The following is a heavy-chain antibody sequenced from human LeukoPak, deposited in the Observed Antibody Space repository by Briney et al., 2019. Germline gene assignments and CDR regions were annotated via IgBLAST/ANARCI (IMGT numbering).Heavy chain of an antibody. Sequence: GASVKVSCKASGGTFSSYAISWVRQAPGQGLEWMGGIIPIFGTANYAQKFQGRVTITADESTSTAYMELSSLRSEDTAVYHCARDARLVVVPAAYYYYYGMDVWGQGTTVTVSS. J-gene: IGHJ6*02. D-gene: IGHD2-2*01. CDR3: ARDARLVVVPAAYYYYYGMDV. CDR1: GGTFSSYA. CDR2: IIPIFGTA. V-gene: IGHV1-69*13.